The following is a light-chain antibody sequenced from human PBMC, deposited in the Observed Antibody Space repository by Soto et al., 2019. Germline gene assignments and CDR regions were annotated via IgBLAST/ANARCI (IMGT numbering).Light chain of an antibody. CDR2: EVS. CDR1: SSDVGGYNY. Sequence: QSVLTQPASVSGSPGQSITFSCTGTSSDVGGYNYVSWYKQHPGKAPKLMISEVSNRPSGVSNRFSGSKSANTASLTISGLQAEDEADYYCSSYTSSSAYVFGTGTKLTVL. J-gene: IGLJ1*01. CDR3: SSYTSSSAYV. V-gene: IGLV2-14*01.